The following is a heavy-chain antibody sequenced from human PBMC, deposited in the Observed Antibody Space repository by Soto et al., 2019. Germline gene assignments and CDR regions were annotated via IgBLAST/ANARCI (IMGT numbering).Heavy chain of an antibody. CDR2: IYHSGST. CDR3: ARVLRYFDWSQDHYGMDV. D-gene: IGHD3-9*01. V-gene: IGHV4-4*02. J-gene: IGHJ6*02. Sequence: SETLSLTCAVSGGSISSSNWWSWVRQPPGKGLEWIGEIYHSGSTNYNPSLKSRVTISVDKSKNQFSLKLSSVTAADTAVYYCARVLRYFDWSQDHYGMDVWGQGTTVTVSS. CDR1: GGSISSSNW.